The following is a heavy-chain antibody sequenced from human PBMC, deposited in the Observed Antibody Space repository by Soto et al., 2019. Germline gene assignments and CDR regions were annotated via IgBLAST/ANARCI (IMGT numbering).Heavy chain of an antibody. CDR3: ARGNSPVNVF. Sequence: VQLVESGGGLVQPGGSLRLSCVASGFTFYNYEMNWVRQAPGKGLEWISYITSTGSTTYYADSVKGRFAISRDNAKNSLYLQMNRLGAEDTAVYYCARGNSPVNVFWGQGTQVTVSS. CDR1: GFTFYNYE. J-gene: IGHJ4*02. D-gene: IGHD3-16*02. V-gene: IGHV3-48*03. CDR2: ITSTGSTT.